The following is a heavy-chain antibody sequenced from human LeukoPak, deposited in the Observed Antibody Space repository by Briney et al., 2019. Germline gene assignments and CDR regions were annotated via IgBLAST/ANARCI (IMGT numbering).Heavy chain of an antibody. CDR3: ARKMGYFDY. Sequence: GGSLRLSCAASGFTFSSFSMNWVRQAPGKGLEWVAVIYSGGTTFYADSVKGRFTISRDSSKNTVYLQMNSLRAEDTAVYYCARKMGYFDYWGQGALVTVSS. CDR1: GFTFSSFS. D-gene: IGHD2-8*01. CDR2: IYSGGTT. V-gene: IGHV3-53*01. J-gene: IGHJ4*02.